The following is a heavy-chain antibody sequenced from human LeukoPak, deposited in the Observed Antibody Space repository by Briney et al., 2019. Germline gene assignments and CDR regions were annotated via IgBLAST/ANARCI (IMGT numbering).Heavy chain of an antibody. CDR1: GGSISSSSYF. Sequence: SETLSLTCSVSGGSISSSSYFWGWIRQPPGKGLEWIANMYYSGRTYYNPSLKSRVTVSVDTSKNQFSLKLSSVTAADTAVYYCARGLRDGSGDFDYWGQGTLVTVSS. V-gene: IGHV4-39*01. D-gene: IGHD3-10*01. J-gene: IGHJ4*02. CDR2: MYYSGRT. CDR3: ARGLRDGSGDFDY.